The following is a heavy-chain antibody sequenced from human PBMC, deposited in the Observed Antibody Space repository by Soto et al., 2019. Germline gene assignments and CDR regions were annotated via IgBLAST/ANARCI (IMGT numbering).Heavy chain of an antibody. D-gene: IGHD3-10*01. CDR1: KFTFNIYG. V-gene: IGHV3-23*01. J-gene: IGHJ4*02. CDR2: VTDSGSKT. Sequence: AGSVRLSFVACKFTFNIYGMIWVRQAPGKGLEWVSAVTDSGSKTSYAESVKGRFTISRDNSKNTLYLQMSSLRVEDTAVYFCAKGRTSGTYYSFFDSWGQGALVTVSS. CDR3: AKGRTSGTYYSFFDS.